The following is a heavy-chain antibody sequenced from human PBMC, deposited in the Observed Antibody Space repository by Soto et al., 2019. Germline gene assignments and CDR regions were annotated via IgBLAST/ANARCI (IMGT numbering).Heavy chain of an antibody. CDR2: VYYAGST. Sequence: SETLSLTCSVSGGSISGSYWSWIRQSPGKGLEWLGYVYYAGSTNYSPALRSRVSISVDTSKNEFSLRLSSVTAADTAVYFCARSVAVPGAHIDYWGQGTQVTVSS. V-gene: IGHV4-59*01. D-gene: IGHD6-19*01. CDR1: GGSISGSY. CDR3: ARSVAVPGAHIDY. J-gene: IGHJ4*02.